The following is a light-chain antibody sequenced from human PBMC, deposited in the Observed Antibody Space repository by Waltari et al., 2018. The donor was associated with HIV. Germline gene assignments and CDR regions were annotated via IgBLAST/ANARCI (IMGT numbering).Light chain of an antibody. CDR2: EDN. V-gene: IGLV2-23*01. Sequence: QSALTQPASVSGSPGQSITISCTGTSSDTGNYNLVSWYQLYPGKAPNLIIYEDNKRPSVVFNSFAGSKSADTASLTISGLQAEDEADYYCCAYAGGLEFGGGTKLTVL. J-gene: IGLJ2*01. CDR1: SSDTGNYNL. CDR3: CAYAGGLE.